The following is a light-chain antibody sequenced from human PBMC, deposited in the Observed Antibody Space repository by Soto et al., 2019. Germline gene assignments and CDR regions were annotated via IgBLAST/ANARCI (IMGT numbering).Light chain of an antibody. J-gene: IGLJ2*01. CDR2: DVS. CDR1: RSDVGGYNY. Sequence: QSVLTQPRSVSGSPGQSITISCTGTRSDVGGYNYVSWYQQHPGKAPKLMIYDVSKRPSGVPDRFSGSKSGNTASLTISGLQAEDEADYYCCSYAGSYTFVFGGRTKLTVL. CDR3: CSYAGSYTFV. V-gene: IGLV2-11*01.